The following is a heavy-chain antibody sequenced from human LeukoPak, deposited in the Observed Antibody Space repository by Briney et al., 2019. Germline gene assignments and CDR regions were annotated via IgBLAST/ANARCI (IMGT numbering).Heavy chain of an antibody. CDR1: GYTFTSYA. J-gene: IGHJ5*02. Sequence: ASVKVSCKASGYTFTSYAFSWVRQAPGQGLEWMGWISAYNGDTKFARKFQGRVTLTTDASTTIGYMELRSLTSDDTAIYYCARGQLVPPNWFDPWGQGTLVTVSS. V-gene: IGHV1-18*01. D-gene: IGHD6-6*01. CDR2: ISAYNGDT. CDR3: ARGQLVPPNWFDP.